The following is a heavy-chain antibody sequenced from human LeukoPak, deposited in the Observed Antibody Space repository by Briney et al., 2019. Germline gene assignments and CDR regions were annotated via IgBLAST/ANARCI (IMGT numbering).Heavy chain of an antibody. D-gene: IGHD6-13*01. V-gene: IGHV1-18*01. J-gene: IGHJ6*03. Sequence: GASVKVSCKASGYTFTSYGISWVRQAPGQGLEWMGWISAYNGNTNYAQKLQGRVTMTTDTSTSTAYMELRSLRSDDTAVYYCARRKQQLAHRYYYYYYMDVWGKGTTVTVSS. CDR1: GYTFTSYG. CDR3: ARRKQQLAHRYYYYYYMDV. CDR2: ISAYNGNT.